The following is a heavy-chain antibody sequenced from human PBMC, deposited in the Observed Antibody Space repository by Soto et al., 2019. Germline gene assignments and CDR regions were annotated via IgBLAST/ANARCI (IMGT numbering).Heavy chain of an antibody. CDR2: ISYDGSNK. V-gene: IGHV3-30-3*01. Sequence: HPGGSLRLSCTASGFTFSSYAMHWVRQAPGKGLEWVALISYDGSNKYFGDSVKGRFTISRDNSKNTLYLQMNSLRAEDTAVYYCARDRASSFIAATATLFDYWGPGTLVTVSS. D-gene: IGHD2-15*01. J-gene: IGHJ4*02. CDR1: GFTFSSYA. CDR3: ARDRASSFIAATATLFDY.